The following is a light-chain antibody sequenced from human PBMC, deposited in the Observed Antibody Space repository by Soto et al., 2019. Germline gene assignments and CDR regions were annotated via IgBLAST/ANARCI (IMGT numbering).Light chain of an antibody. J-gene: IGKJ1*01. V-gene: IGKV3-20*01. Sequence: DIVLTQSPGTLSLSPGQRATLSCRASQSLSSAFLAWYQQKPGQAPRLLIYSASSRATGVPDRFSGSGSGTDFTLKISRVEAEDVGVYYCMQALQTPRTFGQGTKVDIK. CDR2: SAS. CDR3: MQALQTPRT. CDR1: QSLSSAF.